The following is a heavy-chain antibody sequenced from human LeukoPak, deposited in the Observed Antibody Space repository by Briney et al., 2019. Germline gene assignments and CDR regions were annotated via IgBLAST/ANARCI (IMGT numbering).Heavy chain of an antibody. D-gene: IGHD1-1*01. V-gene: IGHV1-2*02. CDR3: ARDDDFVDY. CDR1: GYTFTGYY. CDR2: INPKSGGT. J-gene: IGHJ4*02. Sequence: ASVKASCKASGYTFTGYYMQWVRQAPGQGLEWMGWINPKSGGTNYAQKFRGRVTMTRDTSNSTAYMDLSRLRSDDTAVYYCARDDDFVDYWGQGSLVTVSS.